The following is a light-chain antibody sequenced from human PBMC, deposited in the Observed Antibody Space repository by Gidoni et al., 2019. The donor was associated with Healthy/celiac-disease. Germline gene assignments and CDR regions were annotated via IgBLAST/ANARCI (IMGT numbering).Light chain of an antibody. V-gene: IGKV2D-29*02. Sequence: IVLPQTPLSLSVPPGQPASISCKSSQSLLHSDGKTYLYWYLQKPGQSPQLLIYEVSNRFSGVQDRVSARGSGKEFTRKISRVEAEDVGVYYCMQSIQLPYTFXQXTKLEIK. J-gene: IGKJ2*01. CDR3: MQSIQLPYT. CDR1: QSLLHSDGKTY. CDR2: EVS.